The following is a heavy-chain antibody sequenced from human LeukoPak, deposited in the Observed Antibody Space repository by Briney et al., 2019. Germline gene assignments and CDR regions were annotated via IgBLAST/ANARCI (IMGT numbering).Heavy chain of an antibody. V-gene: IGHV4-59*08. CDR3: ARHRRRSGSRCIDY. J-gene: IGHJ4*02. D-gene: IGHD3-22*01. Sequence: ASETLSLTCTVSGGSISSYYWSWIRQPPGKGLEWIGYIYYSGSTNYNPSLKSRVTISVDTSKNQFSLKLSSVTAADTAVYYCARHRRRSGSRCIDYWGQGTLVTVSS. CDR2: IYYSGST. CDR1: GGSISSYY.